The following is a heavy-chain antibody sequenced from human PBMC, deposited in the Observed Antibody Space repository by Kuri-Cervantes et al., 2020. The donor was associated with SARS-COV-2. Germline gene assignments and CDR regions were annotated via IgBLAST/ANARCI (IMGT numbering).Heavy chain of an antibody. D-gene: IGHD6-19*01. V-gene: IGHV3-30*02. Sequence: GESLKISCAASGFTFSSYGMHWVRQAPGKGLEWVAFIRYDGSNKYYADSVKGRFTISRGNSKNTLYLQMNSLRAEDTAVYYCAKDAEQWLVPERNWFDPWGQGTLVTVSS. CDR1: GFTFSSYG. J-gene: IGHJ5*02. CDR3: AKDAEQWLVPERNWFDP. CDR2: IRYDGSNK.